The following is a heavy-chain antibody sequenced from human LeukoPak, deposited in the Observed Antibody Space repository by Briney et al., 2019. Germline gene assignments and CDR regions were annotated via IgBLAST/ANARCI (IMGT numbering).Heavy chain of an antibody. J-gene: IGHJ4*02. CDR2: FSYSGST. D-gene: IGHD5-12*01. CDR1: GASVSNYY. V-gene: IGHV4-59*02. CDR3: ARGPLDSGYTYFDY. Sequence: SETLSLTCIVSGASVSNYYWSWIRQPPGKGLEWIGYFSYSGSTNYNPSLKSRVTISVDTSKNQFSLKLSSVTAADTAVYYCARGPLDSGYTYFDYWGQGTLVSVAS.